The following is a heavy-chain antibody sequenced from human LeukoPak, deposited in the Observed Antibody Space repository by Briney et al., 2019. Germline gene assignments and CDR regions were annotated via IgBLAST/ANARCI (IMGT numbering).Heavy chain of an antibody. D-gene: IGHD3-10*01. CDR2: ISSSSSYI. CDR3: ARQWFGSGSYDAFDI. Sequence: KSGGSLRLSCAASGFTFSSYSMNWVRQAPGKGLEWVSSISSSSSYIYYADSVKGRFTISRDNAKNSLYLQMNSLRAEDTAVYYCARQWFGSGSYDAFDIWGQGTMVTVSS. CDR1: GFTFSSYS. V-gene: IGHV3-21*01. J-gene: IGHJ3*02.